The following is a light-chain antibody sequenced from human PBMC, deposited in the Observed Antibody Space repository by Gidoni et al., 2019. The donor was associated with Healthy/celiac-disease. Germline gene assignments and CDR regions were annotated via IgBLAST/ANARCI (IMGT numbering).Light chain of an antibody. V-gene: IGLV2-23*03. Sequence: QSALTQPASVSGSPGQSITISCTGTSSDVGSYNRVSWYQQHTGKAPKLMIYEGSKRPSGVSNRFSGSKSGNTASLTISGLQAEDEADYYCCSYAGSSTFDVVFGGGTKLTVL. CDR2: EGS. J-gene: IGLJ2*01. CDR3: CSYAGSSTFDVV. CDR1: SSDVGSYNR.